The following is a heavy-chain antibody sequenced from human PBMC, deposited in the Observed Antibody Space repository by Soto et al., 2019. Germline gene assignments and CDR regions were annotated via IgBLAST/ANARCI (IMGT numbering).Heavy chain of an antibody. CDR1: GDTFSDYA. D-gene: IGHD3-3*01. CDR2: IIPMFGTT. J-gene: IGHJ5*02. V-gene: IGHV1-69*06. Sequence: SVKVSCKXSGDTFSDYAISWVRQAPGQGLEWMGGIIPMFGTTNYAQTFQGRLTITADKSTSTAYMELSSLRPEDTAVYYCVRFLEWLSGWFDPWGQGTLVTVSS. CDR3: VRFLEWLSGWFDP.